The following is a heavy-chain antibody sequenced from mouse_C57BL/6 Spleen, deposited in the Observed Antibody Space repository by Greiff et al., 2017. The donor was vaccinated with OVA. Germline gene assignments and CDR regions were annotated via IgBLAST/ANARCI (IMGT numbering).Heavy chain of an antibody. CDR1: GYTFTSYW. CDR3: ARGTTVVEEGCDY. D-gene: IGHD1-1*01. V-gene: IGHV1-52*01. CDR2: IDPSDSET. J-gene: IGHJ2*01. Sequence: QVQLQPPGAELVRPGSSVKLSCKASGYTFTSYWMHWVKQRPIQGLEWIGNIDPSDSETHYNQQFKDKATLTVDKSSSTAYMQLSILTSEDSAVYYCARGTTVVEEGCDYWGQGTTLTVSS.